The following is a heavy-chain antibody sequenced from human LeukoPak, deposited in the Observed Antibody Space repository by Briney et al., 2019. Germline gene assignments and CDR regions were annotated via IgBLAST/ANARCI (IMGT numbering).Heavy chain of an antibody. CDR3: ARDGFVGAADY. J-gene: IGHJ4*02. V-gene: IGHV3-7*01. CDR2: IKQDGSEK. Sequence: GGSLRLSCAASEFIFSGYWMTWVRQAPGEGLEWVANIKQDGSEKQYVDSVRGRFTVSRDNAKNSLYLQMNSLRVEDTAVYYCARDGFVGAADYWGQGTLVTVSS. CDR1: EFIFSGYW. D-gene: IGHD6-13*01.